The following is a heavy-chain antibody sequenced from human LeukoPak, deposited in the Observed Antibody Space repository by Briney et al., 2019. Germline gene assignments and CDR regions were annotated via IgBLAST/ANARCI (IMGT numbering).Heavy chain of an antibody. CDR1: GFTVSSNY. Sequence: GGSLRLSCPASGFTVSSNYMSWAGQVPGKGLEWVSVIYSDGTISYADSVKGRFTISRDNSENTLYLQMNSLRVEDTAVYYCAREVGGGASGQWGQGTLVTVSS. CDR2: IYSDGTI. CDR3: AREVGGGASGQ. J-gene: IGHJ4*02. D-gene: IGHD3-16*01. V-gene: IGHV3-66*01.